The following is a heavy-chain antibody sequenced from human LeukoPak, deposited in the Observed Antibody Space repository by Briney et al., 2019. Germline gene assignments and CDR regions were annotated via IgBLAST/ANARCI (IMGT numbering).Heavy chain of an antibody. J-gene: IGHJ6*03. Sequence: SETLSLTCAVYGGSFSGYYWSWIRQPPGKGLEWIGEINHSGSTNYNPSLKSRVTISVDTSKNQFSLKLSSVTAADSALYYCARIINGSWYYYYYSMDVWGKGTTVTVSS. CDR2: INHSGST. CDR3: ARIINGSWYYYYYSMDV. D-gene: IGHD6-13*01. CDR1: GGSFSGYY. V-gene: IGHV4-34*01.